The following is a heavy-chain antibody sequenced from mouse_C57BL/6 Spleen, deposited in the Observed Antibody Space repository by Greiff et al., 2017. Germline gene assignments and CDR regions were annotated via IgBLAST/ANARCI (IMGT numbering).Heavy chain of an antibody. V-gene: IGHV3-6*01. CDR2: ISDDGSN. CDR1: GYSFTSCYY. Sequence: DVKLLESGPGLVKPCQSLSLTCSVTGYSFTSCYYWYWLRQFPGNQLELMGYISDDGSNNYNPSLKNRISITRDTSKNQFFLKLNSVTTEDTAAYCCARDYGSSFPCFAYWGQGTLVTVSA. D-gene: IGHD1-1*01. CDR3: ARDYGSSFPCFAY. J-gene: IGHJ3*01.